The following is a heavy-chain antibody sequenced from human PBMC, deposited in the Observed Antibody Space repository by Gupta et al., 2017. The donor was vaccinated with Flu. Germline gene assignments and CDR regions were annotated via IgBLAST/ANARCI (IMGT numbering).Heavy chain of an antibody. Sequence: INWVRQAPGQGREWMVAIIPISDTTKYARKGQGRVTCTADESTSTAYMELISMRYEEQGVYYCARDKWGDVLHHGWFDPWVLFALVHVSS. CDR2: IIPISDTT. CDR3: ARDKWGDVLHHGWFDP. J-gene: IGHJ5*02. D-gene: IGHD7-27*01. V-gene: IGHV1-69*01.